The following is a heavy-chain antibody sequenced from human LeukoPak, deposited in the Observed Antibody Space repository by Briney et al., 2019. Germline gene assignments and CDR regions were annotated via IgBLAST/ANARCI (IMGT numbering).Heavy chain of an antibody. J-gene: IGHJ4*02. Sequence: SETLSLTCTVSGGSISSSSYYWGWIRQPPGKGLEWIGSIYYSGSTYYNPSLKSRVTISVDTSKNQFSLKLSSVTAADTAVYYCARTYSSGWYRVDYWGQGTLVTVSS. D-gene: IGHD6-19*01. CDR2: IYYSGST. V-gene: IGHV4-39*07. CDR3: ARTYSSGWYRVDY. CDR1: GGSISSSSYY.